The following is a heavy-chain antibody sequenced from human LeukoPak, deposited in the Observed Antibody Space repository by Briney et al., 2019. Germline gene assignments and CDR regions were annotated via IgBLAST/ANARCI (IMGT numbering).Heavy chain of an antibody. CDR2: ISWDGGST. V-gene: IGHV3-43*01. J-gene: IGHJ4*02. CDR1: GFTFDDYT. D-gene: IGHD1-1*01. CDR3: AKDKRDYRTIQPWPFDY. Sequence: GGSLRLSCAASGFTFDDYTMHWVRQAPGKGLEWVSLISWDGGSTYYADSVKGRFTISRDNSKNFLYLQMNSLRTEDTALYYCAKDKRDYRTIQPWPFDYWGQGTLVTVSS.